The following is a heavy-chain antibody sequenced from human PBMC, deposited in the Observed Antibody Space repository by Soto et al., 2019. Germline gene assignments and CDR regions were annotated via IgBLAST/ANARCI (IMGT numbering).Heavy chain of an antibody. J-gene: IGHJ6*02. CDR2: INPNSGGT. Sequence: QVQLVQSGAEVKKPGASVKVSCKASGYTFTGYYMHWVRQAPGQGLEWMGWINPNSGGTNYAQKFQGWVTMTRDTSISTAYMELSRLRSDDTAVYYCARDPQYRSGFGYYYYGMDVWGQGTTVTVSS. CDR1: GYTFTGYY. V-gene: IGHV1-2*04. D-gene: IGHD6-19*01. CDR3: ARDPQYRSGFGYYYYGMDV.